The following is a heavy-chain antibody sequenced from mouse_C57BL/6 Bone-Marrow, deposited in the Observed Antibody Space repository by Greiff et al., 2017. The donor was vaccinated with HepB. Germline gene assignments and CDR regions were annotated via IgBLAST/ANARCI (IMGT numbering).Heavy chain of an antibody. CDR2: INPNNGGT. Sequence: EVQLQQSGPELVKPGASVKISCKASGYTFTDYYMNWVKQSHGKSLEWIGDINPNNGGTSYNQKFKGKATLTVDTSSSTAYMELRSLTSEDSAVYDCERSITEGAYYAMDYWGQGTSVTVSS. J-gene: IGHJ4*01. V-gene: IGHV1-26*01. CDR3: ERSITEGAYYAMDY. CDR1: GYTFTDYY. D-gene: IGHD2-4*01.